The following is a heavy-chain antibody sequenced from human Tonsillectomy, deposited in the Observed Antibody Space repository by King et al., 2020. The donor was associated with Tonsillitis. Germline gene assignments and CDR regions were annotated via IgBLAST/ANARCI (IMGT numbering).Heavy chain of an antibody. CDR3: ARDNPLPLYYYYGMDV. J-gene: IGHJ6*02. CDR1: GYTFSTYG. Sequence: QLVQSGGEVKKPGASVKVSCKASGYTFSTYGISWVRQAPGQGLEWMGWISAYNGNTNYEQKFQGRVTMTPDTSTSTAYMELRSLRSDDTAVYYCARDNPLPLYYYYGMDVWGQGTTVTVSS. CDR2: ISAYNGNT. D-gene: IGHD2-15*01. V-gene: IGHV1-18*04.